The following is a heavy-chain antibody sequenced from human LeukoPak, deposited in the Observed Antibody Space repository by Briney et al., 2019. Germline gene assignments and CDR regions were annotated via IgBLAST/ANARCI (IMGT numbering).Heavy chain of an antibody. CDR2: IYYSGST. CDR1: GGSISSGGYY. V-gene: IGHV4-31*03. CDR3: ARVVPGDWFDP. Sequence: SETLSLTCTVSGGSISSGGYYWSWIRQHPGKGLEWIGYIYYSGSTYYNPSLKSRVTISVDTSKNQFSLKLSSVTAADTAVYYCARVVPGDWFDPWGQGTLVTVSS. J-gene: IGHJ5*02. D-gene: IGHD3-10*01.